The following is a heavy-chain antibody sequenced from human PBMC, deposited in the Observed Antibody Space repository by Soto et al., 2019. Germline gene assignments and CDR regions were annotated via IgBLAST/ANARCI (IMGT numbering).Heavy chain of an antibody. Sequence: QVQLVQSGAEVKKPGASVKVSCKASGYTFTSYGISWVRQAPGQGLEWMGWISAYNGNTNYAQKLQGRVTMTTDTSTSTAYRELRSLGSDDTAVYYWARWPDPGDYGLGSYYGDYYYRDVWGNGTTVTVSS. V-gene: IGHV1-18*01. CDR2: ISAYNGNT. CDR3: ARWPDPGDYGLGSYYGDYYYRDV. D-gene: IGHD3-10*01. J-gene: IGHJ6*03. CDR1: GYTFTSYG.